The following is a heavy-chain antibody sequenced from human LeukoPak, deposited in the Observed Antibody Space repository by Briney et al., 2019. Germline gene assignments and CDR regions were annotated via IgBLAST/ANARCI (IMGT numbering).Heavy chain of an antibody. CDR2: IYYSWST. CDR3: ARVIYDYAREAYYYYYMDV. V-gene: IGHV4-59*01. CDR1: GGSISSYY. J-gene: IGHJ6*03. D-gene: IGHD3-16*01. Sequence: SETLSLTCTVSGGSISSYYWSWIRQPPGKGLEWVGYIYYSWSTNYNPSLKGRVTISVDTSKNQFSLKLSSVTAADTAVYYCARVIYDYAREAYYYYYMDVWGKGTTVTISS.